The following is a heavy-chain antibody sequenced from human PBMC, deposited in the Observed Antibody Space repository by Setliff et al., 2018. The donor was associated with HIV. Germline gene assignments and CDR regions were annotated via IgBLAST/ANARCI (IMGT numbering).Heavy chain of an antibody. J-gene: IGHJ4*02. Sequence: ASVKVSCTTSGYSFSTSGISWVRQAPGQGLEWMGWIGGYLHDTNAASHHEAIPTMTANTTASTAYMELRSLTSDDTAVYYFVRDERRVAAGSFHYFDYWGQGTLVTVSS. V-gene: IGHV1-18*01. CDR3: VRDERRVAAGSFHYFDY. CDR1: GYSFSTSG. D-gene: IGHD6-13*01. CDR2: IGGYLHDT.